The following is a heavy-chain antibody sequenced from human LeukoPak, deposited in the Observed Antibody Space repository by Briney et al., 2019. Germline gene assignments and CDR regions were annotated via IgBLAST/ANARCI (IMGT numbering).Heavy chain of an antibody. Sequence: GGSLKLSCAASGFTFSGSAMHWVRQASGRGLEWVGRIRSKANNYATAYAASVTGRFTISRDDSKNTAYLQMNSLKTEDTAVYYCTFGSGSSHWGQGTLVTVSS. CDR2: IRSKANNYAT. D-gene: IGHD3-10*01. J-gene: IGHJ1*01. V-gene: IGHV3-73*01. CDR1: GFTFSGSA. CDR3: TFGSGSSH.